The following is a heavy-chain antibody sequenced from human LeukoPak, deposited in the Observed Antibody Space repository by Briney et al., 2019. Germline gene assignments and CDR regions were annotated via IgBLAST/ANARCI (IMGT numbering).Heavy chain of an antibody. CDR3: TTRRQDGC. J-gene: IGHJ4*02. Sequence: AGGSLRLSCAASGFTFSSYAMSWVRQAPGKGLEWVGRIKSKIDGGTIDYAAPVKGRFTISRDDSRNTLYLQMNSLKTEDTAVYYCTTRRQDGCWGQGTLVTVS. CDR1: GFTFSSYA. V-gene: IGHV3-15*01. D-gene: IGHD6-25*01. CDR2: IKSKIDGGTI.